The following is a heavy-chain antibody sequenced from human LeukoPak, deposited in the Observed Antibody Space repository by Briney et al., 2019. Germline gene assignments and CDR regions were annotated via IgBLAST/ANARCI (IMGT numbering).Heavy chain of an antibody. CDR3: ARDMENYYDSSAIDY. V-gene: IGHV3-21*01. J-gene: IGHJ4*02. Sequence: PGGSLRLFCAASGFTFSSYSMNWVRQAPGKGLEWVSSISSSSSYIYYADSVKGRFTISRDNAKNSLYLQMNSLRAEDTAVYYCARDMENYYDSSAIDYWGQGTLVTVSS. CDR2: ISSSSSYI. CDR1: GFTFSSYS. D-gene: IGHD3-22*01.